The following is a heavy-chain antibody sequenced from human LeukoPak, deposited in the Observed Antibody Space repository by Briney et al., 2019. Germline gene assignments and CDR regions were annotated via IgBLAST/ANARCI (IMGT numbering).Heavy chain of an antibody. D-gene: IGHD6-13*01. Sequence: SETLSLTCTVSGGSISSYYWSWIRQPPGKVLEWIGYIYYSGSTNYNPSLKSRVTISVDTSKNQFSLKLSSVTAADTAVYYCAREDSSSWYLGYYYYYYMDVWGKGTTVTVSS. CDR1: GGSISSYY. CDR3: AREDSSSWYLGYYYYYYMDV. J-gene: IGHJ6*03. CDR2: IYYSGST. V-gene: IGHV4-59*12.